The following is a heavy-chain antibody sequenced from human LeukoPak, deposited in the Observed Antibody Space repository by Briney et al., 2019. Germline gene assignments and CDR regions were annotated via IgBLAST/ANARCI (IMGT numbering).Heavy chain of an antibody. Sequence: ASVTVSCKASGYTFTSYGISWVRQAPGQGLEWMGWISAYNGNTNYAQKLQGRVTMTTDTSTSTAYMELRSLRSDDTAVCYCARCITGTTSWFDPWGQGTLVTVSS. CDR2: ISAYNGNT. CDR3: ARCITGTTSWFDP. J-gene: IGHJ5*02. V-gene: IGHV1-18*01. CDR1: GYTFTSYG. D-gene: IGHD1-7*01.